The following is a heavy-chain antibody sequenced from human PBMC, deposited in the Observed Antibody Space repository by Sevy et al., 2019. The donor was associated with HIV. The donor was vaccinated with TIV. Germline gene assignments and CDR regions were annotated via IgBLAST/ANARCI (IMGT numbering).Heavy chain of an antibody. CDR1: GFTFSSYE. CDR2: ISSSGSTI. CDR3: ARVRGYYDSSGDAFDI. V-gene: IGHV3-48*03. Sequence: GGSLRLSCAASGFTFSSYEMNWVRQAPGKGLEWVSYISSSGSTIYYADSVKGRFTISRDNAKNSLYLQMNSLRAEDTAVYYCARVRGYYDSSGDAFDIWGQGTMVTVSS. J-gene: IGHJ3*02. D-gene: IGHD3-22*01.